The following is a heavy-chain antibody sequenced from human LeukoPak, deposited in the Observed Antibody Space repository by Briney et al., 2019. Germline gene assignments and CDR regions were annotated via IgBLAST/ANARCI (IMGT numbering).Heavy chain of an antibody. CDR3: ACPRVATIGWFDP. J-gene: IGHJ5*02. Sequence: PGGSLRLSCAASGFTFSDYYMSWIRQAPGKGLEWVSYISSSGSTIYYADSVKGRFTISRDNAKNSLYLQMNSLRAEDTAVYYCACPRVATIGWFDPWGQGTLVTVSS. D-gene: IGHD5-12*01. V-gene: IGHV3-11*01. CDR2: ISSSGSTI. CDR1: GFTFSDYY.